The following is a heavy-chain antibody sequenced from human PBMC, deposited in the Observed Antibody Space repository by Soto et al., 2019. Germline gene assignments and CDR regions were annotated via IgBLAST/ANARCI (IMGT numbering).Heavy chain of an antibody. Sequence: QVQLQESGPGLVKPSGTLSLTCAVSGGSISSSNWWSWVRQPPGKRLEWIGEIYHSGSTNYNPSLKSRVTISVDKYKNQYSLNLSSVNAADTDVYYCARDTLTSHRLFDYWGQGTLVTVSS. D-gene: IGHD6-25*01. CDR3: ARDTLTSHRLFDY. CDR1: GGSISSSNW. V-gene: IGHV4-4*02. CDR2: IYHSGST. J-gene: IGHJ4*02.